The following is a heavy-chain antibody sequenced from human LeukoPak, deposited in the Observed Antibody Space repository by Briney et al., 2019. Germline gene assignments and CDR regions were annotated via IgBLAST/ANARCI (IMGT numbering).Heavy chain of an antibody. V-gene: IGHV3-48*03. CDR1: GFTFSSYE. Sequence: AGGSLILSCAVSGFTFSSYEMNWVRQAPGKGLEWVSYISSSGSTIYYADSVKGRFTISRDNAKNSLYLQMNSLRAEDTAVYYCARVGLAAAGSGIDYWGQGTLVTVSS. J-gene: IGHJ4*02. D-gene: IGHD6-13*01. CDR3: ARVGLAAAGSGIDY. CDR2: ISSSGSTI.